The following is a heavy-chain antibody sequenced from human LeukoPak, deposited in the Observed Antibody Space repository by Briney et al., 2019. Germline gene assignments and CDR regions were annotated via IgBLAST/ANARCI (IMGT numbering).Heavy chain of an antibody. Sequence: GGSLRLSCAASGLTFRNYAMSWVRQAPGKGLEWVSVICANDGNTYYADAVKGRFTISRVNSKDTLYLQMDSLRAEDTAVYYCAKDRARIVGATDYWGQGTLVTVSS. CDR3: AKDRARIVGATDY. CDR1: GLTFRNYA. CDR2: ICANDGNT. V-gene: IGHV3-23*01. D-gene: IGHD1-26*01. J-gene: IGHJ4*02.